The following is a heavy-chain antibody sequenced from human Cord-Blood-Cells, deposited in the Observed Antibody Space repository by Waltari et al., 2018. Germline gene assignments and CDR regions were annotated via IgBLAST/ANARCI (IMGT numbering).Heavy chain of an antibody. CDR3: VRHYYDSSGYYFDY. D-gene: IGHD3-22*01. Sequence: QVQLVQSGAEVKKPGASVKVSCKASGYTFTSYAMHWVRQAPGQRLEWMGWINPGNGNTKYSQKFQGRVTITRDTSASTAYMELSSLRSEDTAVYYCVRHYYDSSGYYFDYWGQGTLVTVSS. V-gene: IGHV1-3*01. CDR1: GYTFTSYA. J-gene: IGHJ4*02. CDR2: INPGNGNT.